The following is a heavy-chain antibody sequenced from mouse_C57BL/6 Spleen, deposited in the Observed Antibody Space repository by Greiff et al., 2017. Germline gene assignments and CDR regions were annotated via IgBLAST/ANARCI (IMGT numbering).Heavy chain of an antibody. CDR1: GFTFNTYA. CDR2: IRSKSSNYAT. Sequence: EVNLVESGGGLVQPKGSLKLSCAASGFTFNTYAMHWVRQAPGKGLEWVARIRSKSSNYATYYADSVKDRFTISRDDSQSMLYLQMNNLKTEDTAMYYCVRDLGMHYGSSYWFAYWGQGTLVTVSA. CDR3: VRDLGMHYGSSYWFAY. V-gene: IGHV10-3*01. D-gene: IGHD1-1*01. J-gene: IGHJ3*01.